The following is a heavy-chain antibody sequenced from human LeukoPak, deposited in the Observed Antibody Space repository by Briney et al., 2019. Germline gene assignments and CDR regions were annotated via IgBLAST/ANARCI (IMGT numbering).Heavy chain of an antibody. V-gene: IGHV5-51*01. CDR3: ARRAYGGTYSDY. J-gene: IGHJ4*02. CDR1: GYSFTNYW. Sequence: HGESLKISCQGSGYSFTNYWIAWVRQLPGKGLEWMGIIYPGDSDTRYSPSLQGHVTISADKSISTAYLQWSSLKASDTAMYYCARRAYGGTYSDYWGQGALVTVSS. CDR2: IYPGDSDT. D-gene: IGHD1-26*01.